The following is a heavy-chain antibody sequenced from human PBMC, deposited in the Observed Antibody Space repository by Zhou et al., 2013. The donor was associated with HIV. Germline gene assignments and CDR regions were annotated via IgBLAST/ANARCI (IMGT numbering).Heavy chain of an antibody. CDR2: IIPIFGTA. CDR1: GGTFSSYA. D-gene: IGHD2-8*01. V-gene: IGHV1-69*05. CDR3: ARGGLHPDRDIVLMGSSFDYYYMDV. Sequence: QVQLVQSGAEVKKPGSSVKVSCKASGGTFSSYAISWVRQAPGQGLEWMGGIIPIFGTANYAQKFQGRVTITTDESTSTAYMELSSLRSEDTAVYYCARGGLHPDRDIVLMGSSFDYYYMDVWGQRGPRSPSP. J-gene: IGHJ6*03.